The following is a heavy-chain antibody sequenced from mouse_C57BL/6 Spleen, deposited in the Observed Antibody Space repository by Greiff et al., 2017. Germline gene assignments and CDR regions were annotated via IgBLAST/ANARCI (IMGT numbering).Heavy chain of an antibody. V-gene: IGHV1-64*01. CDR2: IHPNSGST. J-gene: IGHJ1*03. D-gene: IGHD1-1*01. CDR3: ARPLITTVVEYFDV. CDR1: GYTFTSYW. Sequence: VQLQQPGAELVKPGASVKLSCKASGYTFTSYWMHWVKQRPGQGLEWIGMIHPNSGSTNYNEKFKSKATLTVDKSSSTAYMQLSSLTSEDSAVYYCARPLITTVVEYFDVWGTGTTVTVSS.